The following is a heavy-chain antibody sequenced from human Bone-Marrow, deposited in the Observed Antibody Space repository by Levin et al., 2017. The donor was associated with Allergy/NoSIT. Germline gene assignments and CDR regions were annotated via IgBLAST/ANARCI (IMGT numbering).Heavy chain of an antibody. V-gene: IGHV4-59*08. J-gene: IGHJ4*02. CDR2: IFYGENT. D-gene: IGHD2-15*01. Sequence: KPSETLSLTCTVSGGSITNYYWTWIRQPPGKGLEWIGKIFYGENTDSSPSLKSRVTISVDTSKNQLSLKLGSVTAADTAVYYCARSKYCVSSCYGDFDYWGQGTLVTVSS. CDR3: ARSKYCVSSCYGDFDY. CDR1: GGSITNYY.